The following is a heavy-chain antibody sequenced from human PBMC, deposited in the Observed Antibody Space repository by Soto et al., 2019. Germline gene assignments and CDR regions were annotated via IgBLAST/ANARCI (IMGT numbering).Heavy chain of an antibody. J-gene: IGHJ4*02. Sequence: QIHLVQSGPELRKPGASVKLPGKLSGYPFITFGPTWFRKAPGEGLGWMGWTNPYSVNTALAEKFQARFTVTTDTSTDTAYMELEDLDSDDTAVYYCAKNAVSGDYASHLDYWGQGTLVAVST. V-gene: IGHV1-18*01. D-gene: IGHD4-17*01. CDR2: TNPYSVNT. CDR1: GYPFITFG. CDR3: AKNAVSGDYASHLDY.